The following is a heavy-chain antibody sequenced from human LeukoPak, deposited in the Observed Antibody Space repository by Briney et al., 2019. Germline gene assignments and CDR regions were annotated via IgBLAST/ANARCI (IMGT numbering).Heavy chain of an antibody. J-gene: IGHJ4*02. CDR1: EFTFSSYA. V-gene: IGHV3-30*04. Sequence: GRSLRLSCAASEFTFSSYAMHWVRQAPDNGLEWVALISYDGSNKEYADSVKGRFTISRDNSKNSLYLQMNSLRGEDTAVYYCARGMDYDILAGPPDYWGQGTLVTVSS. D-gene: IGHD3-9*01. CDR3: ARGMDYDILAGPPDY. CDR2: ISYDGSNK.